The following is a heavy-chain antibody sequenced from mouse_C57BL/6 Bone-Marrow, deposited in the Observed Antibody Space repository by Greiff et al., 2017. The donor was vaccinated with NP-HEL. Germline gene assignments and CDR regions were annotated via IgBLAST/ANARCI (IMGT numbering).Heavy chain of an antibody. CDR1: GYTFTSYG. CDR3: ARGPIYYGNDEGY. D-gene: IGHD2-2*01. V-gene: IGHV1-81*01. J-gene: IGHJ2*01. Sequence: QVQLKQSGAELARPGASVKLSCKASGYTFTSYGISWVKQRTGQGLEWIGEIYPRSGNTYYNEKFKGKATLTADKSSSTAYMALRSLTSEDSAVYFCARGPIYYGNDEGYWGQGTTLTVSS. CDR2: IYPRSGNT.